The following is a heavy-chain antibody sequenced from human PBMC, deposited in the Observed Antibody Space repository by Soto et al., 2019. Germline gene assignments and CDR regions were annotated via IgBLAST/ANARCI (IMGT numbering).Heavy chain of an antibody. D-gene: IGHD5-18*01. J-gene: IGHJ4*02. Sequence: TLSLTCTVSGGSISSGGYSWSWIRQPPGKDLEWIGYIYHSGSSYYNPSLKSRVTISVDRSKNQFSLRLSSLTAADTAMYYCARSGYSYGYLDYWGQGTLVTVSS. CDR3: ARSGYSYGYLDY. CDR2: IYHSGSS. CDR1: GGSISSGGYS. V-gene: IGHV4-30-2*01.